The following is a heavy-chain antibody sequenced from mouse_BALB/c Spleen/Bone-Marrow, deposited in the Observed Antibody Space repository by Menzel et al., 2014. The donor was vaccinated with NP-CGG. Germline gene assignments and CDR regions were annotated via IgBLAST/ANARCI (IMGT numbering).Heavy chain of an antibody. CDR2: IYSGDGDT. V-gene: IGHV1-80*01. J-gene: IGHJ2*01. CDR1: GYAFSGYW. Sequence: VQLQQSGAELVRPGSSVKISCKASGYAFSGYWMNWVKQRPGQGLEWIGQIYSGDGDTDYNGKFKGKATLTADKSSSTAYMQLSSLTSEDSAVYFCARGGISVDYWGQGTTLTVSS. CDR3: ARGGISVDY.